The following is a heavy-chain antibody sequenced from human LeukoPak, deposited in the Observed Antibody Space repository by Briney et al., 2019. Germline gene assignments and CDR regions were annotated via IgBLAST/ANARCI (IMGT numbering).Heavy chain of an antibody. CDR1: GGSISSSSYS. D-gene: IGHD3-3*01. Sequence: SETLSLTCTVSGGSISSSSYSWGWIRQPPGKGLEWIGSIYYSGSTYYNPSLKSRVTISVDTSKNQFSLKLSSVTAADTAVYYCARAYYDFWSGYYAMRGYFDYWGQGTLVTVSS. V-gene: IGHV4-39*01. CDR2: IYYSGST. J-gene: IGHJ4*02. CDR3: ARAYYDFWSGYYAMRGYFDY.